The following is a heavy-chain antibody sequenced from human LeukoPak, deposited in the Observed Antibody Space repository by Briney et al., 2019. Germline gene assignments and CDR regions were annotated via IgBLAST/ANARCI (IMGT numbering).Heavy chain of an antibody. J-gene: IGHJ4*02. CDR3: ARGRIAVAGQEKIDY. CDR1: GFTFSSYS. V-gene: IGHV3-21*01. Sequence: GGSLRLSCAASGFTFSSYSMNWVRQAPGKGLEWVSYISSSSSYIYYADSVKGRFTISRDNAKNSLYLQMNSLRAEDTAVYYCARGRIAVAGQEKIDYWGQGTLVTVSS. CDR2: ISSSSSYI. D-gene: IGHD6-19*01.